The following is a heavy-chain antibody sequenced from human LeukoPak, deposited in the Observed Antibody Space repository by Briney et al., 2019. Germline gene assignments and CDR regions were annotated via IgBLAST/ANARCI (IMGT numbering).Heavy chain of an antibody. CDR1: GGSFSGYY. CDR3: ARDLYSSSWYESHWFDP. D-gene: IGHD6-13*01. J-gene: IGHJ5*02. CDR2: IYYSGST. V-gene: IGHV4-59*01. Sequence: SETLSLTCAVYGGSFSGYYWSWIRQHPGKGLEWIGYIYYSGSTNYNPSLKSRVTISVDTSKNQFSLKLSSVTAADTAVYYCARDLYSSSWYESHWFDPWGQGTLVTVSS.